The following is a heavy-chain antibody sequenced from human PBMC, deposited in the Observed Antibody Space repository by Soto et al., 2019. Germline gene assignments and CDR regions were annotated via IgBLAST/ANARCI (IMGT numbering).Heavy chain of an antibody. D-gene: IGHD3-3*01. J-gene: IGHJ4*02. CDR3: ARDPYYDFWSGYYTEFDY. V-gene: IGHV3-21*01. CDR2: ISSSSSYI. Sequence: EVQLVESGGGLVKPGGSLRLSCAASGFTFSSYSMNWVRQAPGKGLEWVSSISSSSSYIYYADSVKGRFTISRDNAKNSLYLQMNSLRAEDTAVYYCARDPYYDFWSGYYTEFDYWGQGTLVTVSS. CDR1: GFTFSSYS.